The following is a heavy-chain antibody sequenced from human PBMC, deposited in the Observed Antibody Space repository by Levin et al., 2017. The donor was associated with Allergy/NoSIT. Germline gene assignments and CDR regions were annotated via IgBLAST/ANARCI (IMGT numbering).Heavy chain of an antibody. CDR3: ASEFRTDTAMFHDAFDI. CDR1: GYTFTSYY. D-gene: IGHD5-18*01. CDR2: INPSGGST. J-gene: IGHJ3*02. V-gene: IGHV1-46*01. Sequence: ASVKVSCKASGYTFTSYYMHWVRQAPGQGLEWMGIINPSGGSTSYAQKFQGRVTMTRDTSTSTVYMELSSLRSEDTAVYYCASEFRTDTAMFHDAFDIWGQGTMVTVSS.